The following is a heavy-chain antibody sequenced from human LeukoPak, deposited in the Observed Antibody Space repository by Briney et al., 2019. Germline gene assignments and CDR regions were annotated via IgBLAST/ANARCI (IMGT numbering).Heavy chain of an antibody. CDR1: GYSFTSYW. CDR2: ISPVVSDT. V-gene: IGHV5-51*01. Sequence: GVSLTVYCTGSGYSFTSYWIGWVRQMPGQGLEWMGIISPVVSDTRYTPSFQGQVTISADKSISTAYLQWSSLKASDTAMYYCASQRDILPGFSTFDYWGQGTLVTVSS. CDR3: ASQRDILPGFSTFDY. D-gene: IGHD3-9*01. J-gene: IGHJ4*02.